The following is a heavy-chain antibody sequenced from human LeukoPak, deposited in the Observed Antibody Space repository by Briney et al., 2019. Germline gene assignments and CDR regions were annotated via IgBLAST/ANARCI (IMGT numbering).Heavy chain of an antibody. CDR3: AREMSPADAFDI. D-gene: IGHD2-2*01. CDR2: MKVDGTDI. CDR1: GFTFTNDF. Sequence: GGSLRLSCAASGFTFTNDFMTWVRQAPGKGLEWVANMKVDGTDIHYVDSVKGRFTISSDNARNSLYLQMNSLRAEDTAVYYCAREMSPADAFDIWGQGTMVTVSS. J-gene: IGHJ3*02. V-gene: IGHV3-7*01.